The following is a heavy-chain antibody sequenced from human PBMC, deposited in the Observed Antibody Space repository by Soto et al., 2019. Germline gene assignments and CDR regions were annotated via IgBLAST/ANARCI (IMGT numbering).Heavy chain of an antibody. CDR3: ARAAIHGSSWYFWFDT. J-gene: IGHJ5*02. V-gene: IGHV1-69*01. Sequence: QVQLVQSGSEVKMPGSSVTVSCKTSGGTFSRHAINWVRQAPGQGLEWMGGIIPMFGTTTYAQKFKGRVTITADESTSTAYMELSSRRSEDAAVYYCARAAIHGSSWYFWFDTWGQGTLVTVSS. CDR1: GGTFSRHA. D-gene: IGHD6-13*01. CDR2: IIPMFGTT.